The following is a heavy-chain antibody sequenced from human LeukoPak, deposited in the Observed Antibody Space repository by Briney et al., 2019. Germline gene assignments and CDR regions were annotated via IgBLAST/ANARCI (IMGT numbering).Heavy chain of an antibody. CDR1: GGSISSGGYY. CDR2: INYSGST. J-gene: IGHJ3*02. V-gene: IGHV4-31*03. Sequence: PSQTLSLTYTVSGGSISSGGYYWSWIRQHPGKGLEWIGYINYSGSTYYNPSLKSRVTISVDTSKNQFSLKLSSVTAADTAVYYCARGGSIVGATPHDAFDIWGQGTVVTVS. D-gene: IGHD1-26*01. CDR3: ARGGSIVGATPHDAFDI.